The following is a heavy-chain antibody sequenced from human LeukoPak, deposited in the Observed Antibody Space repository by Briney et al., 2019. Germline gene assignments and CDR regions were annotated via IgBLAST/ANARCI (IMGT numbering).Heavy chain of an antibody. CDR1: GFTFSSYG. J-gene: IGHJ4*02. Sequence: GGSLRLSCAASGFTFSSYGMNWVRQAPGKGLEWVSSISSSSSYIYYADSVKGRFTISRDNAKNSLYLQMNSLRAEDTAVYYCAREVAAGLDYWGQGTLVTVSS. CDR2: ISSSSSYI. V-gene: IGHV3-21*01. D-gene: IGHD6-13*01. CDR3: AREVAAGLDY.